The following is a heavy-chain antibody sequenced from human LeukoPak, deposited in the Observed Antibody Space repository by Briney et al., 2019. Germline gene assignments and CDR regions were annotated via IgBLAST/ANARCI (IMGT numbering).Heavy chain of an antibody. D-gene: IGHD2-15*01. V-gene: IGHV3-9*01. Sequence: PGRSLRLSCAASGFTFDDYAMHWVRQAPGKGLEWVSGISWNSGSIGYADSAKGRFTISRDNAKNYLYLQMNSLRAEDTALYYCAKEKDIVVVVAATRHYYYYMDVWGKGTTVTVSS. J-gene: IGHJ6*03. CDR2: ISWNSGSI. CDR1: GFTFDDYA. CDR3: AKEKDIVVVVAATRHYYYYMDV.